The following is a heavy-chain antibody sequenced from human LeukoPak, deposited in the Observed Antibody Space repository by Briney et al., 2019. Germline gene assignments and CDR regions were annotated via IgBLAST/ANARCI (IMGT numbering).Heavy chain of an antibody. CDR1: GYTFTSYG. CDR2: ISAYNGNT. J-gene: IGHJ4*02. Sequence: GASVKVSCKASGYTFTSYGINWVRQAPGQGLEWMGWISAYNGNTNYAQKLQGRVTMTTDTSTSTAYMELRSLRSDDTAVYYCARDLYSYDSSGYYDYWGQGTLVTVSS. CDR3: ARDLYSYDSSGYYDY. V-gene: IGHV1-18*01. D-gene: IGHD3-22*01.